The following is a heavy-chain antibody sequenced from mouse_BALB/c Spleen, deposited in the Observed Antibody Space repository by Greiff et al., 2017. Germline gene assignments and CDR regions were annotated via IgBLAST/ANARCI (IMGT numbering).Heavy chain of an antibody. Sequence: EVKLMESGGGLVQPGGSLRLSCATSGFTFTDYYMSWVRQPPGKALEWLGFIRNKANGYTTEYSASVKGRFTISRDNSQSILYLQMNTLRAEDSATYYCARDRGRYFDVWGAGTTVTVSS. CDR2: IRNKANGYTT. J-gene: IGHJ1*01. CDR1: GFTFTDYY. CDR3: ARDRGRYFDV. V-gene: IGHV7-3*02.